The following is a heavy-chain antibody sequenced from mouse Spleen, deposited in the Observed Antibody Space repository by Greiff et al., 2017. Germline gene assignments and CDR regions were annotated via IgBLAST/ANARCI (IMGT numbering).Heavy chain of an antibody. Sequence: EVQLQQSGPELVKPGASVKISCKASGYTFTDYYMNWVKQSHGKSLEWIGDINPNNGGTSYNQKFKGKATLTVDKSSSTAYMELRSLTSEDSAVYYCARDYGPYWGQGTLVTVSA. CDR3: ARDYGPY. J-gene: IGHJ3*01. CDR1: GYTFTDYY. CDR2: INPNNGGT. D-gene: IGHD1-1*02. V-gene: IGHV1-26*01.